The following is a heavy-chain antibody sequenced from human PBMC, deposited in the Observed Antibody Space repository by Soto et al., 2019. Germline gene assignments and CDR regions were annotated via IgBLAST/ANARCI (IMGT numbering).Heavy chain of an antibody. CDR1: GFTFSSYS. J-gene: IGHJ6*03. Sequence: EVQLVESGGGLVKPGGSLRLSCAASGFTFSSYSMNWVRQAPGKGLEWVSSISSSSSYIYYADSVKGRFTVSRDNAKNSLYLQMNRLRAEDTAVYYCARPGHYYYYYMDVWGKGTTVSVSS. CDR3: ARPGHYYYYYMDV. CDR2: ISSSSSYI. V-gene: IGHV3-21*01.